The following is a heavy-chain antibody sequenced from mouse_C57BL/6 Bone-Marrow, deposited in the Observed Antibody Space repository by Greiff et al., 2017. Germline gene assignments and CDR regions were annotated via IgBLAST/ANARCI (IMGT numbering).Heavy chain of an antibody. D-gene: IGHD1-1*01. V-gene: IGHV1-85*01. CDR2: IYPRDGST. Sequence: VMLVESGPELVKPGASVKLSCKASGYTFTSYDINWVKQRPGPGLEWIGWIYPRDGSTKYNEKFKGKATLTVDTSSSTAYMELRSLTSEDSAVYFCARLEFDGSSGDWYFDVWGTGTTVTVSS. CDR1: GYTFTSYD. CDR3: ARLEFDGSSGDWYFDV. J-gene: IGHJ1*03.